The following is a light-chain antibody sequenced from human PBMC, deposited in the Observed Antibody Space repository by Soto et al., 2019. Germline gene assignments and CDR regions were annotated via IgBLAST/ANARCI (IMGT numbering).Light chain of an antibody. CDR2: ENA. CDR1: NSNIGNSY. J-gene: IGLJ1*01. CDR3: GTWDSGLSGFV. V-gene: IGLV1-51*02. Sequence: QSVLTQPPSVSAAPGQKVTISCSGSNSNIGNSYVYWYQQFPGAAPKLLMYENAKRASGITDRFSGSKSGAAATLAITGIQTGDEADYYCGTWDSGLSGFVFGTGTKVTVL.